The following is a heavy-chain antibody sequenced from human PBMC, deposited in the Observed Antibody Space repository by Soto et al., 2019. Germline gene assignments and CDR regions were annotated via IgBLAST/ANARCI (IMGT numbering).Heavy chain of an antibody. CDR1: GFTFSSYA. V-gene: IGHV3-23*01. CDR2: ISGSGGST. D-gene: IGHD1-26*01. Sequence: EVQLLESGGGLVQPGGSLRLSCAASGFTFSSYAMSWVRQAPGKGLEWVSAISGSGGSTYYADSVKGRFTISRDNSKNTLYLHMNSLRAEDTAVYYCANAVVEWELALGYWGQGTLVTVSS. CDR3: ANAVVEWELALGY. J-gene: IGHJ4*02.